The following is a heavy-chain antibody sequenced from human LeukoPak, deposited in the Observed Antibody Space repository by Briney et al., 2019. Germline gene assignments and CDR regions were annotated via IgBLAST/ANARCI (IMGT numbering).Heavy chain of an antibody. D-gene: IGHD3-10*01. J-gene: IGHJ6*02. V-gene: IGHV3-53*01. CDR3: ARDVPKLWFGDHYYYGLDV. Sequence: GGSLRLSCAASGFTVRTNYMSWVRQAPGKGLEWVSLIYSGGSTYYADSVKGRFTISRGNSKNTLFLHMNTLRAEDTAVYYCARDVPKLWFGDHYYYGLDVWGQGTMVTVSS. CDR2: IYSGGST. CDR1: GFTVRTNY.